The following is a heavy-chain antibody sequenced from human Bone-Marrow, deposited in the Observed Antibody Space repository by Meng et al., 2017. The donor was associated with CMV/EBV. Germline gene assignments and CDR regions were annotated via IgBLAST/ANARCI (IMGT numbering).Heavy chain of an antibody. Sequence: GESLKISCAASGFTFSSYSMNWVRQAPGKGLEWVSSISSSSNYIYYAESVKGRFTISRDTAKNSLYLQMNSLRAEDTAVYYCARDYGSGSYGYYYGVDVWGQGTTVTVSS. V-gene: IGHV3-21*01. J-gene: IGHJ6*02. CDR3: ARDYGSGSYGYYYGVDV. CDR2: ISSSSNYI. D-gene: IGHD3-10*01. CDR1: GFTFSSYS.